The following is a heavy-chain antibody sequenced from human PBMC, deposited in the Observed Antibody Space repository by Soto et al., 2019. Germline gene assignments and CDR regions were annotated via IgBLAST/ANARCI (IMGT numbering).Heavy chain of an antibody. V-gene: IGHV3-21*01. Sequence: EVQLVESGGGLVKPGGSLRLSCVASGFTFRSYSMNWVRQAPGKGLEWVSSISTSSSYIYYADSVKGRFTISRDNAKNSLYQQMNSLRAEDTAVYCCARRDYYYYGFEVWGQGTTVTVSS. CDR3: ARRDYYYYGFEV. CDR2: ISTSSSYI. CDR1: GFTFRSYS. J-gene: IGHJ6*02.